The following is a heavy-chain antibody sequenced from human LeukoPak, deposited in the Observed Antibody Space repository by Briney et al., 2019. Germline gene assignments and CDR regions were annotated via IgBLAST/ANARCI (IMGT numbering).Heavy chain of an antibody. CDR3: ARKAWSGYYYDY. V-gene: IGHV1-46*01. Sequence: ASVKVSCKASGSTFTSYYMHWVRQPPGQGLEWMGIINPSGGSTSYAQKFQGRVTMTRDTSTSTVYMELSSLRSEDTAVYYCARKAWSGYYYDYWGQGTLVTVSS. CDR2: INPSGGST. D-gene: IGHD3-22*01. CDR1: GSTFTSYY. J-gene: IGHJ4*02.